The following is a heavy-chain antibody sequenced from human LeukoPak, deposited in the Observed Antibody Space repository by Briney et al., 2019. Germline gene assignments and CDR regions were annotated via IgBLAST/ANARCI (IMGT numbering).Heavy chain of an antibody. Sequence: ASVKVSCKASGYTFTSYYMHWVRQAPGQGLEWMGIINPSGGSTSYAQKFQGRVTMTRDTSTSTVYMERSSLRSEDTAVYYCARDYCTNGVWSPRRCYYFDYWGQGTLVTVSS. D-gene: IGHD2-8*01. V-gene: IGHV1-46*01. CDR3: ARDYCTNGVWSPRRCYYFDY. J-gene: IGHJ4*02. CDR2: INPSGGST. CDR1: GYTFTSYY.